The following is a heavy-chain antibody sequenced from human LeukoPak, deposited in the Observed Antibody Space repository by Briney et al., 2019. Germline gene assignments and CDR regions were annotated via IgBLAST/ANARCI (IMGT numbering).Heavy chain of an antibody. D-gene: IGHD2-15*01. CDR2: IHHSGST. CDR1: GGSFSGYY. V-gene: IGHV4-34*01. Sequence: PSETLSLTCAVYGGSFSGYYWSWIRQPPAKGLEWIGEIHHSGSTNYNPSLKSRVTISVDTSKNQFSLKLSSVTAADTAVYYCARAPTLYCSGGSCYFDYWGQGTLVTVSS. J-gene: IGHJ4*02. CDR3: ARAPTLYCSGGSCYFDY.